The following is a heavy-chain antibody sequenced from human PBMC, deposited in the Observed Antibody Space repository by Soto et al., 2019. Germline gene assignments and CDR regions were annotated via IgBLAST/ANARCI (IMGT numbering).Heavy chain of an antibody. D-gene: IGHD5-18*01. CDR3: VGDQDVHTPMVHGNY. CDR1: GITFSSYS. CDR2: ISSSKTT. V-gene: IGHV3-48*02. Sequence: EVQLVESGGGLVQPGASLRLSCTASGITFSSYSMNWVRQAPGKGLEWLSYISSSKTTYADSVKGRFTISRDNAKNSVYLQMNSLRDEDMAVYYCVGDQDVHTPMVHGNYWGRGTRVTVSS. J-gene: IGHJ4*02.